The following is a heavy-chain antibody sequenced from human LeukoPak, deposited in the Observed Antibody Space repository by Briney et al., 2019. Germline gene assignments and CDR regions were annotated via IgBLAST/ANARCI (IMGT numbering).Heavy chain of an antibody. Sequence: GGSLRLSCAASGFTFRNYGMHWVRQAPGKGLEWVAVVSYEGNNKDYVDSVKGRFTVSRDNSKNTLYLQMNSLRAEDTAVYYCARGGFYDFWSGYYWAYWGQGTLVTVSS. V-gene: IGHV3-30*03. CDR1: GFTFRNYG. CDR2: VSYEGNNK. D-gene: IGHD3-3*01. J-gene: IGHJ4*02. CDR3: ARGGFYDFWSGYYWAY.